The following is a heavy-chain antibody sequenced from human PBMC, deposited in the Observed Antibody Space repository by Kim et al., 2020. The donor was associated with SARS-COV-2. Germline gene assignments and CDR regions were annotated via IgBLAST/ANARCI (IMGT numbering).Heavy chain of an antibody. J-gene: IGHJ4*02. CDR1: GGSISSYY. Sequence: SETLSLTCTVSGGSISSYYWSWIRQPPGKGLEWIGSIYYSGSTNYNPSPKSRVTISVDTSKNQFSLKLSTVTAADTAVDYCARVEIAAAGPFDYWGQGTLVTVSS. CDR2: IYYSGST. CDR3: ARVEIAAAGPFDY. V-gene: IGHV4-59*01. D-gene: IGHD6-13*01.